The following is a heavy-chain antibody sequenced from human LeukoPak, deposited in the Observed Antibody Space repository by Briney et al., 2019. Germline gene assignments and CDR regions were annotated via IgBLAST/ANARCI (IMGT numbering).Heavy chain of an antibody. CDR2: IRYDGSNK. V-gene: IGHV3-30*02. D-gene: IGHD3-3*01. CDR1: GFTFSSYG. J-gene: IGHJ5*02. Sequence: GGSLRLSCAASGFTFSSYGMHWVRQAPGKGLEWVAFIRYDGSNKYYADSVKGRFTISRDNSKNMLYLEMNSLRAEDTAVYYCARHDWFDPWGQGTLVTVSS. CDR3: ARHDWFDP.